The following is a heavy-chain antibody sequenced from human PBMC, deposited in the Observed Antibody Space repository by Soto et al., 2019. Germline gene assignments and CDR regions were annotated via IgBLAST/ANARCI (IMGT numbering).Heavy chain of an antibody. CDR3: ARERWGPEY. J-gene: IGHJ4*02. CDR2: INQDGSKK. Sequence: EIQLVESGGGLGQPGGSLRLSCAASGFTFTSYWMTWVRQAPGKGLEWVANINQDGSKKNYVDSVKGRFTISRDNAKNSLDLHMNSLRVEDTAVYYCARERWGPEYGGQGTLVTVSS. CDR1: GFTFTSYW. D-gene: IGHD7-27*01. V-gene: IGHV3-7*01.